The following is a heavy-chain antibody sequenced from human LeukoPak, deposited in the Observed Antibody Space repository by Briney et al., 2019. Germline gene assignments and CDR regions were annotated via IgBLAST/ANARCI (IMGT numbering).Heavy chain of an antibody. V-gene: IGHV3-23*01. D-gene: IGHD5-12*01. Sequence: GGSLRLSCAASGFTFSSYAMSWVRQAPGKGLEWVSAISGSGGSTYYADSVKGRFTISRDNSKNTLYLQMNSLRAEDTAVYYCAKAWGRERKLRYNPPYFDYWGQGTLVTVSS. CDR2: ISGSGGST. J-gene: IGHJ4*02. CDR1: GFTFSSYA. CDR3: AKAWGRERKLRYNPPYFDY.